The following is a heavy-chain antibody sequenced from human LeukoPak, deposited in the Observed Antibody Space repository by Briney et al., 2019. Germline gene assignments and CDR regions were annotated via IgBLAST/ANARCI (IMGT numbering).Heavy chain of an antibody. CDR1: GYTFTSYG. CDR2: ISAYNGNT. CDR3: ARARDLSNWFDP. Sequence: ASVKVSCNASGYTFTSYGISWTRKPPHPGLDLMGWISAYNGNTNNAQKPQGRVTMTTYTSTSTAYLELRRRTADATAVYYCARARDLSNWFDPWGQGTLVTVSS. V-gene: IGHV1-18*01. J-gene: IGHJ5*02.